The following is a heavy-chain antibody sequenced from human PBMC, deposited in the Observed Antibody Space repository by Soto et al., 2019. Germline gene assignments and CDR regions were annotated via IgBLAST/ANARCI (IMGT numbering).Heavy chain of an antibody. Sequence: EVQLVESGGGLVKPGGSLRLSCAASGFPFSKAWMSWVRQVPGKGLEWVGRIKSKADGGTTDYAAPVKGRFTISSDDSSNTLYRQMNSLKTEDTAVYYCTKVLGYCSGGNCFTFDYWGQGAVVTVSS. J-gene: IGHJ4*02. CDR1: GFPFSKAW. V-gene: IGHV3-15*01. D-gene: IGHD2-15*01. CDR2: IKSKADGGTT. CDR3: TKVLGYCSGGNCFTFDY.